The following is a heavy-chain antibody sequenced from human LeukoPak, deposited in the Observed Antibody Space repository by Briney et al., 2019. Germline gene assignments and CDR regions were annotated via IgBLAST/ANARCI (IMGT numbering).Heavy chain of an antibody. CDR3: ARMRSAVRRWFDP. CDR1: GYSYTSYW. Sequence: GESLKISCKGSGYSYTSYWIAWVRQMPGKGLEWMGIIYPGDSDTRYSPSFQGQVTISADKSISTAYLQWSSLKASDTAMYYCARMRSAVRRWFDPWGQGTLVTVSS. CDR2: IYPGDSDT. D-gene: IGHD4-23*01. J-gene: IGHJ5*02. V-gene: IGHV5-51*01.